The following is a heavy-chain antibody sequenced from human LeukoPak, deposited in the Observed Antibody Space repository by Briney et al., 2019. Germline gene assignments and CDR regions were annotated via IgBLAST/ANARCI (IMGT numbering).Heavy chain of an antibody. V-gene: IGHV3-23*01. CDR1: GFTFNSYA. Sequence: GVSLRLSCAASGFTFNSYALSWVRQAPGKGLEWVSLITGSGRTTYYADSVKGRFTVSRDNSKNTLYLQMNSLIADDTAIYYCAKEYNGPIDYWGQGTLVTVSS. CDR3: AKEYNGPIDY. J-gene: IGHJ4*02. D-gene: IGHD1-1*01. CDR2: ITGSGRTT.